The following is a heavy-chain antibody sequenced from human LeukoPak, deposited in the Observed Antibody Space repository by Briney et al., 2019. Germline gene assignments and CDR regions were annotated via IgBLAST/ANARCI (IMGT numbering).Heavy chain of an antibody. V-gene: IGHV3-15*01. D-gene: IGHD6-19*01. Sequence: GGSLRLSCAASEFTFSSYAMSWVRQAPGKGLEWVGRIKSKTDGGTTDYAAPVKGRFTISRDDSKNTLYLQMNSLKTEDTAVYYCTTVRRAVAGPIDYWGQGTLVTVSS. CDR2: IKSKTDGGTT. CDR3: TTVRRAVAGPIDY. CDR1: EFTFSSYA. J-gene: IGHJ4*02.